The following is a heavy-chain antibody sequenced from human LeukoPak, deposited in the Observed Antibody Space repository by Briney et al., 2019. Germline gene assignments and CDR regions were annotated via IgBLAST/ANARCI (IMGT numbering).Heavy chain of an antibody. CDR3: ARGLSDSPPSFDY. V-gene: IGHV3-21*01. Sequence: GGSLRLSCAAAGFTFTSYSMNWVRQAPGRGLEWVSSISGDSIHIYYADSVRGRFTISRDNSKNTVYLQMNSLRPEDTAMYFCARGLSDSPPSFDYWGQGTLVAVSS. CDR2: ISGDSIHI. CDR1: GFTFTSYS. J-gene: IGHJ4*02. D-gene: IGHD2-21*02.